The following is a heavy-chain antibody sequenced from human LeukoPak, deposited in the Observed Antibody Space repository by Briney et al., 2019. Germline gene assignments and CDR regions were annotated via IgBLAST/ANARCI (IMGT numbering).Heavy chain of an antibody. CDR2: INTNTGNP. CDR1: GYTFTSYA. V-gene: IGHV7-4-1*02. D-gene: IGHD3-22*01. Sequence: ASVKVSCKASGYTFTSYAVNWVRQAPGQGLEWMGWINTNTGNPTYAQGFTGRFVFSLDTSVSTAYLQISSLKAEDTAVYYCARVASGYYYSCFDYWGQGTLVTVSS. CDR3: ARVASGYYYSCFDY. J-gene: IGHJ4*02.